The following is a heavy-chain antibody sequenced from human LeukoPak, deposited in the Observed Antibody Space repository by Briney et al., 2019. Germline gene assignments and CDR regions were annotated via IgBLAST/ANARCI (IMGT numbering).Heavy chain of an antibody. CDR2: IIPIFGTA. CDR1: GYTFTGYY. J-gene: IGHJ6*03. D-gene: IGHD2-15*01. Sequence: EASVKVSCKASGYTFTGYYMHWVRQAPGQGLEWMGGIIPIFGTANYAQKFQGRVTITADKSTSTAYMELSSLRSEDTAVYYCASGYCSGGSCYSVFRGSAYYYYMDVWGKGTTVTVSS. V-gene: IGHV1-69*06. CDR3: ASGYCSGGSCYSVFRGSAYYYYMDV.